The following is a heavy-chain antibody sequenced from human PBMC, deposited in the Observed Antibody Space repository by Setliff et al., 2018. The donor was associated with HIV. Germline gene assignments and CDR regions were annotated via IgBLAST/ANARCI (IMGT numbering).Heavy chain of an antibody. CDR2: ISDSGRTI. D-gene: IGHD3-10*01. Sequence: GGSLRLSCAASGFTFSDYTMNWVRQAPGKGLEWLSYISDSGRTIYYAGSVKGRFTVSRDNAKNSLYLQMNSLRAEDTAVYYCARRGDYYYYYAMDFWGQGTTVTVSS. V-gene: IGHV3-48*04. J-gene: IGHJ6*02. CDR1: GFTFSDYT. CDR3: ARRGDYYYYYAMDF.